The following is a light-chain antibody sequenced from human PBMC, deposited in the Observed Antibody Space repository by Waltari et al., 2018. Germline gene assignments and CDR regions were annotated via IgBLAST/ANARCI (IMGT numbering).Light chain of an antibody. CDR1: QDLSNS. Sequence: DIQMTQSPSSLSASAGDRVNITCPASQDLSNSLNWYQQKPGKAPKLLIYGASNLETGVPSRFSGSGSGTDFTFTISSLQPEDIATYYCQQYDILITFGQGTKLEIK. V-gene: IGKV1-33*01. CDR3: QQYDILIT. CDR2: GAS. J-gene: IGKJ2*01.